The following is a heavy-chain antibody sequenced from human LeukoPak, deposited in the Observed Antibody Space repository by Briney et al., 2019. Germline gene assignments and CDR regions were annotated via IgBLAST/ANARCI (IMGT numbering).Heavy chain of an antibody. CDR2: IIPIFGTA. J-gene: IGHJ4*02. D-gene: IGHD2-15*01. CDR3: ARSGPVVAPFDY. V-gene: IGHV1-69*13. CDR1: GGTFSSYA. Sequence: SVKVSCKASGGTFSSYAISWVRQAPGQGLEWMGGIIPIFGTANYAQKFQGRVTITADESTSTAYMELSSLRSEDTAVYYCARSGPVVAPFDYWGQGTLVSVSS.